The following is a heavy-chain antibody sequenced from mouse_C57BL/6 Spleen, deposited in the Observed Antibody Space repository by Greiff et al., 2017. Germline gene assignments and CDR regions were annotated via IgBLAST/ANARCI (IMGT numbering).Heavy chain of an antibody. Sequence: QVQLQQSGAELVKPGASVKISCKASGYAFSSYWMNWVKQRPGQGLEWIGQIYPGDGDTNNNGKFKGMATLTADKSSSTAYMQRSSLTSEDSAVYFCARGYDGSIYGYFDVWGTGTTVTVSS. V-gene: IGHV1-80*01. CDR2: IYPGDGDT. D-gene: IGHD1-1*01. CDR3: ARGYDGSIYGYFDV. J-gene: IGHJ1*03. CDR1: GYAFSSYW.